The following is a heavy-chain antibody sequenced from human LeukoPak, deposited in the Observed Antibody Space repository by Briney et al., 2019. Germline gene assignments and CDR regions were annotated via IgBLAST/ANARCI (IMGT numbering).Heavy chain of an antibody. D-gene: IGHD3-3*01. Sequence: PGRSLRLSCAASGFTFSSYAMHWVRQAPGKGLEWVAVISYDGSNKYYADSVKGRFTISRDNSKNTLYLQMNSLRAEGTAVYYCASMDPTRYYFDYWGQGTLVTVSS. CDR1: GFTFSSYA. J-gene: IGHJ4*02. V-gene: IGHV3-30*01. CDR3: ASMDPTRYYFDY. CDR2: ISYDGSNK.